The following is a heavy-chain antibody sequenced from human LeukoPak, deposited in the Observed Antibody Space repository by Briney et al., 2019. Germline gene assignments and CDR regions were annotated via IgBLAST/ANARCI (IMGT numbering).Heavy chain of an antibody. V-gene: IGHV4-59*08. CDR2: IYYSGST. J-gene: IGHJ3*02. CDR1: GGSISSYY. CDR3: ARHRWSNAFDI. D-gene: IGHD2-15*01. Sequence: SETLSLTCTVSGGSISSYYCSWIRQPPGKGLEWIGYIYYSGSTNYNPSPKSRVTISVDTSKNQFSLKLSSVTAADTAVYYCARHRWSNAFDIWGQGTMVTVSS.